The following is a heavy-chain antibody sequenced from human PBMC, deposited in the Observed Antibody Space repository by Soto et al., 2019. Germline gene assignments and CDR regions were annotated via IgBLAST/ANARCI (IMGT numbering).Heavy chain of an antibody. Sequence: SETLSLTCAVSGGSISSSNWCSWVRQPPGKGLEWIGEIYHSGSTNYNPSLKSRVTISVDKSKNQFSLKLSSVTAADTAVYYCARSYCTNGVCYRPLDYWGQGTLVTVSS. CDR3: ARSYCTNGVCYRPLDY. J-gene: IGHJ4*02. V-gene: IGHV4-4*02. CDR2: IYHSGST. CDR1: GGSISSSNW. D-gene: IGHD2-8*01.